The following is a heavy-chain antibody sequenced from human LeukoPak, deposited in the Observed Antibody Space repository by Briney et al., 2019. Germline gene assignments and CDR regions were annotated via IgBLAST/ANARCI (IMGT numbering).Heavy chain of an antibody. CDR2: IIAIFGTA. J-gene: IGHJ4*02. CDR3: ARGYYDSSGYPNYFDY. V-gene: IGHV1-69*13. CDR1: GGTFSSYA. D-gene: IGHD3-22*01. Sequence: ASVKVSCRASGGTFSSYAISWVRQAPGQGLEWMGGIIAIFGTANYAQKFQGRVTITADASTSTAYMERSSLTADGTAVYYCARGYYDSSGYPNYFDYWGQGTLVTVSS.